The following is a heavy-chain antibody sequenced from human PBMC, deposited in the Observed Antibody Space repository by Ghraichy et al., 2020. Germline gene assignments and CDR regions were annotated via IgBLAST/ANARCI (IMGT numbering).Heavy chain of an antibody. CDR1: GGSFSGYY. J-gene: IGHJ4*02. V-gene: IGHV4-34*01. CDR2: INHSGST. CDR3: ARDFGDY. Sequence: SETLSLTCAVYGGSFSGYYWSWIRQPPGKGLEWIGEINHSGSTNYNPSLKSRVTISVDTSKNQFSLKLSSVTAADTAVYYCARDFGDYWGQGTLVTVSS. D-gene: IGHD3-10*01.